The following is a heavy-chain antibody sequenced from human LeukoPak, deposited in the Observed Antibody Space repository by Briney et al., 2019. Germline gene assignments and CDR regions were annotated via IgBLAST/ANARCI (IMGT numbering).Heavy chain of an antibody. J-gene: IGHJ6*04. Sequence: SETLSLTCAVYGGSFSGYYWSWIRQPPGKGLEWIGEINHSGSTNYNPSLKSRVTISVDTSKNQFSLKLSSVTAADTAVYYCARGRKCNVWGKGTTVTLSS. CDR1: GGSFSGYY. V-gene: IGHV4-34*01. D-gene: IGHD2-8*01. CDR2: INHSGST. CDR3: ARGRKCNV.